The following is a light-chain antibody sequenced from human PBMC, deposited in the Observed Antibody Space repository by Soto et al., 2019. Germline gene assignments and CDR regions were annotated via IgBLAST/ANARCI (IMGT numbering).Light chain of an antibody. V-gene: IGKV3-11*01. CDR1: QSVGSS. CDR3: QQRSNWQYT. J-gene: IGKJ2*01. Sequence: EIVLTQSPATLSLSPEERATLSCRASQSVGSSLAWYQQKPGQAPRLLIYDASNRATGIPARFSGSGSGTDFTLTIGSLEPDDFAVYYCQQRSNWQYTFGQGTRLDIK. CDR2: DAS.